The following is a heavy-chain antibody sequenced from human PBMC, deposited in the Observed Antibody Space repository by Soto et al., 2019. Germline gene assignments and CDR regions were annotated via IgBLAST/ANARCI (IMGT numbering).Heavy chain of an antibody. D-gene: IGHD3-16*01. V-gene: IGHV5-51*01. Sequence: GESLKISCQGSGYSFASYWIGWVRQMPGKDLEWMGIIYPGDSDTRYSPSFQGQVTISADKSLRTAYLQWTSLRSDDTAVYYCARDPRSGWNYVGGYYYYYYGMDVWGQGTTVTVSS. CDR3: ARDPRSGWNYVGGYYYYYYGMDV. CDR1: GYSFASYW. CDR2: IYPGDSDT. J-gene: IGHJ6*02.